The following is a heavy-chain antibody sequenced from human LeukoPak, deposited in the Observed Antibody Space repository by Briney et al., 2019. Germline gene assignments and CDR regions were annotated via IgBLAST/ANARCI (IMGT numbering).Heavy chain of an antibody. CDR3: ATNCGGDLYYFDY. D-gene: IGHD2-21*02. J-gene: IGHJ4*02. Sequence: ASVKISCKVSGYTFTDYYMHWVQQAPGKWLEWMGLVDPEDGETIYAEKFQGRVTITADTSTDTAYMELSSLRSEDTAVYSCATNCGGDLYYFDYWGQGTLVTVSS. CDR2: VDPEDGET. CDR1: GYTFTDYY. V-gene: IGHV1-69-2*01.